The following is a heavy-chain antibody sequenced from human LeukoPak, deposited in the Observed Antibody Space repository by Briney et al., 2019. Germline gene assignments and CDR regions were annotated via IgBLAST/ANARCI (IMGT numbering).Heavy chain of an antibody. Sequence: ASVKVSCKFSGYTLTELSMHWVRQAPGKGLEWMGGFDPEDGETIYAQKFQGRVTMTEDTSTDTAYMELSSLRSEDTAVYYCATVVEMATISASRRYLYFDYWGQGTLVTVSS. D-gene: IGHD5-12*01. CDR1: GYTLTELS. CDR3: ATVVEMATISASRRYLYFDY. V-gene: IGHV1-24*01. J-gene: IGHJ4*02. CDR2: FDPEDGET.